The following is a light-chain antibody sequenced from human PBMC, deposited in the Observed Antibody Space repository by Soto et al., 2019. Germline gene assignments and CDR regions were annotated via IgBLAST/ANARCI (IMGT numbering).Light chain of an antibody. CDR1: QSVLYNLDNRNY. CDR3: HQYHTSPDT. CDR2: WAS. V-gene: IGKV4-1*01. Sequence: DIVMTQSPDSLAVSLGERATINCKSSQSVLYNLDNRNYLAWYQQKPGQPPKLLIYWASTRESGVPDRFSGSGSGTDFTLTISSLQAEDVAVYYCHQYHTSPDTFGQGTKLEIK. J-gene: IGKJ2*01.